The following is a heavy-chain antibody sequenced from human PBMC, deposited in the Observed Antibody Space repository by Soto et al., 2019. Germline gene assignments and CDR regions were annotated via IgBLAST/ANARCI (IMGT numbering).Heavy chain of an antibody. CDR3: AHGTYGATWSPFVA. CDR1: GFSLTSGEVG. Sequence: QITLIESGPTLVTPTQTLPLTCNFSGFSLTSGEVGVAWIRQPPGKALEWLALISWDDAKRYTPSLKTRLTITKDTSKHQVVLTMTNVDPVDTATYFCAHGTYGATWSPFVARGQGALVTVPS. D-gene: IGHD2-21*01. V-gene: IGHV2-5*02. J-gene: IGHJ4*02. CDR2: ISWDDAK.